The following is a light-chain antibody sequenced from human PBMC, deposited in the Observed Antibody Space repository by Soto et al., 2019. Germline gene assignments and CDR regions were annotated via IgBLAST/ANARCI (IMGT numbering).Light chain of an antibody. CDR2: GAS. CDR1: HSVSSN. V-gene: IGKV3-15*01. Sequence: EIVMTQSPATLSVSPGGRATRSCKSSHSVSSNLAWYQQKPGQAPRLLIXGASTRATGIPARFSGSGSGTDFTLTISRLEPEDFAVYYCQQFGSSPPRITFGQGTRLEIK. CDR3: QQFGSSPPRIT. J-gene: IGKJ5*01.